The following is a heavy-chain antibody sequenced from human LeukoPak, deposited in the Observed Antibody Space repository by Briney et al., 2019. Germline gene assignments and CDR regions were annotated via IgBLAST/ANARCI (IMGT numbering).Heavy chain of an antibody. CDR2: ISAYNGNT. Sequence: ASVKVSCKASGYTFTSYGISWVRQAPGQGLEWMGWISAYNGNTNYAQKLQGRVTMTTDTSTSTAYMELRSLRSDDTAVYYCARGGPELRWSYYGMDVWGQGTTVTVSS. V-gene: IGHV1-18*01. J-gene: IGHJ6*02. CDR1: GYTFTSYG. CDR3: ARGGPELRWSYYGMDV. D-gene: IGHD4-23*01.